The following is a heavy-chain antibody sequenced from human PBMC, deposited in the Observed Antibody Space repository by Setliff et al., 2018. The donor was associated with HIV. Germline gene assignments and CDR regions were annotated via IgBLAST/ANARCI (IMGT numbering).Heavy chain of an antibody. CDR3: ARRGKYSYGYTY. CDR2: IYGSGST. D-gene: IGHD5-18*01. Sequence: PSETLSLTCTVSGGSMSPYYWSWIRQGDGIGLEWIGRIYGSGSTIYNPSLRSRVTLSVDTSKNQFSLKLSSVTAADTAVYYCARRGKYSYGYTYWGQGTLVTVSS. J-gene: IGHJ4*02. V-gene: IGHV4-4*07. CDR1: GGSMSPYY.